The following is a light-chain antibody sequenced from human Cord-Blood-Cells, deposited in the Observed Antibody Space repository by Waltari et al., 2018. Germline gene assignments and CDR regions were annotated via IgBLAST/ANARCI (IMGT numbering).Light chain of an antibody. J-gene: IGLJ3*02. CDR3: SSYTSSSTV. CDR2: DVR. Sequence: QSALTQPASVSGSPGQSITISCTGTRSDVGGYNYVSWYQQHPGKAPKLMIYDVRKRPSGVSNRFSGSKSGNTASLTISGLQAEDEADYYCSSYTSSSTVFGGGTKLTVL. CDR1: RSDVGGYNY. V-gene: IGLV2-14*01.